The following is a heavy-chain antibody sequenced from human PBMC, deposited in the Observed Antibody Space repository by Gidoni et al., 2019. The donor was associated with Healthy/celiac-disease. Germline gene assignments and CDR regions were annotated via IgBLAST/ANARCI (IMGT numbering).Heavy chain of an antibody. CDR1: GFIFSSYA. V-gene: IGHV3-30*04. CDR3: ARDQSAVAGYCSGGSCYLDF. D-gene: IGHD2-15*01. CDR2: ISYDGRNK. J-gene: IGHJ4*02. Sequence: GGVVQPGRSLRLSCAASGFIFSSYALHWVRQAPGKGLEWVAVISYDGRNKYYADSVKGRFTISRDNSKNTLYLQMTSLRAEDTAVYYCARDQSAVAGYCSGGSCYLDFWGQGTLVTVSS.